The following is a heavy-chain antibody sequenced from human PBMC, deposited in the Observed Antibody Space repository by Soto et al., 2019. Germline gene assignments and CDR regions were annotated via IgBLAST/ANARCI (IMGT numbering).Heavy chain of an antibody. CDR1: GYTFTSYG. J-gene: IGHJ4*02. CDR3: ARVDRGYCTNGVCYSFDY. V-gene: IGHV1-18*01. CDR2: ISAYNGNT. Sequence: QVQLVQSGAEVKKPGASVKVSCKASGYTFTSYGISWVRQAPGQGLEWMGWISAYNGNTNYAQKLQGRVTMTTDTSTSTAYMELRSLRSDDTAVYYCARVDRGYCTNGVCYSFDYWGQGTLVTVSS. D-gene: IGHD2-8*01.